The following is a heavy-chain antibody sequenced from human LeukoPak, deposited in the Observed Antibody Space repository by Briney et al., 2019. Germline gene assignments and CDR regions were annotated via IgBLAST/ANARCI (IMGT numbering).Heavy chain of an antibody. D-gene: IGHD2-15*01. J-gene: IGHJ4*02. CDR2: IYYSGST. Sequence: TSETLSLTCAVSGYSISSGYYWSWIRQPPGKGLEWIGYIYYSGSTNYNPSLKSRVTISVDTSKNQFSLKLSSVTAADTAVYYCAREGRGDCSGGSCHSLDYWGQGTLVTVSS. CDR1: GYSISSGYY. CDR3: AREGRGDCSGGSCHSLDY. V-gene: IGHV4-61*01.